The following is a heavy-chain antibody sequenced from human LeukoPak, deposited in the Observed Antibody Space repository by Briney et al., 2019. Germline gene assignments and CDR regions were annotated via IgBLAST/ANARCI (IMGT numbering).Heavy chain of an antibody. D-gene: IGHD3-3*01. CDR3: ARVAESAGITIFGVRPSWFDP. Sequence: GGSLRLSCAASGFTVNTNYMSWVRQAPGKGLEWVSVIYSDGSTDYADSVKGRFTISRDNSKNTLYLQMNSLRAEDTAVYYCARVAESAGITIFGVRPSWFDPWGQGTLVTVSS. CDR2: IYSDGST. V-gene: IGHV3-66*02. CDR1: GFTVNTNY. J-gene: IGHJ5*02.